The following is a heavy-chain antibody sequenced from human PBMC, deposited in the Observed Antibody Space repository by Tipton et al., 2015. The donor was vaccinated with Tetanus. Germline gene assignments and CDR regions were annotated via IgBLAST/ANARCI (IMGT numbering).Heavy chain of an antibody. CDR3: ARVGGRVCSSTSCYALAIYPFDY. Sequence: QMQLVQSGAEVKKPGASVKVSCKASGYTFTSYGISWVRQAPGQGLEWMGWISAYNGNTNYAQKLQGRVTMTPDTSTSTAYMELRSLRSDDTAVYYCARVGGRVCSSTSCYALAIYPFDYWGQGTLVTVSS. CDR1: GYTFTSYG. CDR2: ISAYNGNT. J-gene: IGHJ4*02. V-gene: IGHV1-18*04. D-gene: IGHD2-2*01.